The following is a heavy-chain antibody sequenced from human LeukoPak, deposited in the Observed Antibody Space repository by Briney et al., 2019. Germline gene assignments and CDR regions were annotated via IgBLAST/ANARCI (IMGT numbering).Heavy chain of an antibody. Sequence: GGSLRLSCAASGFTFSSYEMNWVRQTPGMGLEWIAYISSGATSIYYADSVKGRINISRDNAKNSLNLQMNSLRAEDTAVYYCATNSRVSYAFAIWGQGTMVTVSA. CDR1: GFTFSSYE. D-gene: IGHD6-13*01. CDR3: ATNSRVSYAFAI. CDR2: ISSGATSI. V-gene: IGHV3-48*03. J-gene: IGHJ3*02.